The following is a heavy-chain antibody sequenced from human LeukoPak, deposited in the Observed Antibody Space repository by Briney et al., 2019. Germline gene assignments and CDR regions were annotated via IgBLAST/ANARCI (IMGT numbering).Heavy chain of an antibody. CDR3: ASLSSIAARSGRFVFDF. CDR2: IFPGDSDS. Sequence: GGSLQISCQGSGSTFTSYWIAWVGQLPGKALEWRGIIFPGDSDSRYSPSFQGKVTISADKSISTAYLQWNSLKASDTAMYYCASLSSIAARSGRFVFDFWGQGTLVTVSS. D-gene: IGHD6-6*01. V-gene: IGHV5-51*01. CDR1: GSTFTSYW. J-gene: IGHJ4*02.